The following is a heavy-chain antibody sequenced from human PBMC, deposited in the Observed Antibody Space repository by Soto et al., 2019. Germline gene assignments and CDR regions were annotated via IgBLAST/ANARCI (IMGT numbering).Heavy chain of an antibody. Sequence: QLQLQESGSGLVKPSQTLSLTCAVSGGSISSGGYSWSWIRQPPGKGLEWIGYIYQSGSTYYNPSLKSRVTIAVDRSKNQFSLKLSSVTAADTAVYYCARGFGAPSHGMDVWGQGTTVTVSS. CDR1: GGSISSGGYS. J-gene: IGHJ6*02. CDR2: IYQSGST. D-gene: IGHD3-16*01. CDR3: ARGFGAPSHGMDV. V-gene: IGHV4-30-2*01.